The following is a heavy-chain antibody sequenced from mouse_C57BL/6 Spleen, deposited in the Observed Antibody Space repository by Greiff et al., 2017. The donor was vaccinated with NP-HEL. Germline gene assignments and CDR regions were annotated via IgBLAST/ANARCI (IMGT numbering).Heavy chain of an antibody. CDR2: IDPSDSET. V-gene: IGHV1-52*01. CDR3: ARRMDYGSSYYFDY. CDR1: GYTFTSYW. Sequence: VQLQQSGAELVRPGSSVKLSCKASGYTFTSYWMHWVKQRPIQGLEWIGNIDPSDSETHYNQKFKDKATLTVDKSSSTAYMQLSSLTYEDSAVYYCARRMDYGSSYYFDYWGQGTTLTVSS. D-gene: IGHD1-1*01. J-gene: IGHJ2*01.